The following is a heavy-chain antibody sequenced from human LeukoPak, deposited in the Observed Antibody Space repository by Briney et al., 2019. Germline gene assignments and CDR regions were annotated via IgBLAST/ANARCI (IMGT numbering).Heavy chain of an antibody. CDR3: ARLDRDYGGNPQTYYFDY. J-gene: IGHJ4*02. CDR2: IYPGDSDT. Sequence: GESLKISCKGSGYSLTSYWIGWVRQMPGKGLEWMGIIYPGDSDTRYSPSFQGQVTISADKSISTAYLQWSSLKASDTAMYYCARLDRDYGGNPQTYYFDYWGQGTLVTVSS. V-gene: IGHV5-51*01. CDR1: GYSLTSYW. D-gene: IGHD4-23*01.